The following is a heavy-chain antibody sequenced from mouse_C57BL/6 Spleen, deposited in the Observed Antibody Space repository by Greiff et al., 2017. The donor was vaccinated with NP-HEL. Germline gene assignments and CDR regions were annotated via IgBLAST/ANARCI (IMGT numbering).Heavy chain of an antibody. J-gene: IGHJ4*01. CDR1: GYTFTDYD. V-gene: IGHV1-15*01. CDR2: IDPETGGT. D-gene: IGHD2-3*01. CDR3: SRKGYDPYCDAMDY. Sequence: QVQLKQSGAELVRPGASVTLSCKASGYTFTDYDMHWVKQTPVHGLEWIGAIDPETGGTAYNQKFKGKAILTADKSSSTAYMELRSLTSEDSAVYYCSRKGYDPYCDAMDYWGQGTSVTVSS.